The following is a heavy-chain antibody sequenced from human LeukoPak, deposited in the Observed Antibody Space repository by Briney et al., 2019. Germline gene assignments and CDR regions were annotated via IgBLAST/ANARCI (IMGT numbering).Heavy chain of an antibody. CDR2: ISYDGSNK. J-gene: IGHJ4*02. V-gene: IGHV3-30-3*01. CDR3: ARASSWWSVPLDY. CDR1: GFTFSSYD. Sequence: GRSLRLSCAASGFTFSSYDMHWVRQAPGKGLEWVAVISYDGSNKYYADSVKGRFTISRDNSKNTLYLQMNGLRAEDTAVYYCARASSWWSVPLDYWGQGTLVTVSS. D-gene: IGHD6-13*01.